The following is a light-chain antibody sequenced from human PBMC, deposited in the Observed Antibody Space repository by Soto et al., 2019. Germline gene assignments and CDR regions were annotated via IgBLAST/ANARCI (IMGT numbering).Light chain of an antibody. CDR1: SSNIGRNS. Sequence: VLTQAPSVSGTPGQRVTITCSGSSSNIGRNSVNWYQHLPGTAPKLLTHGNNHRPSGVPDRFSGSKSGTSASLAISGLQPEDEADYCCAAWDDSMNEYVFGDGTKVTVL. CDR3: AAWDDSMNEYV. J-gene: IGLJ1*01. CDR2: GNN. V-gene: IGLV1-44*01.